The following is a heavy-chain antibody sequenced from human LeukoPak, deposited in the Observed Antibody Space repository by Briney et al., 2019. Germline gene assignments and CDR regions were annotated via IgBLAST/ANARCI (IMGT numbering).Heavy chain of an antibody. D-gene: IGHD1-1*01. J-gene: IGHJ4*02. CDR3: ARAPIGSVDY. Sequence: PSETLSLTCTAFGDSITNSYWTWIRLPPGKGLEWIAYIYYTGYANYNPSLKSRVSISVDTSKNQLSLKLISVTAADTAVYYCARAPIGSVDYWGPGAQVTVSS. CDR1: GDSITNSY. V-gene: IGHV4-59*01. CDR2: IYYTGYA.